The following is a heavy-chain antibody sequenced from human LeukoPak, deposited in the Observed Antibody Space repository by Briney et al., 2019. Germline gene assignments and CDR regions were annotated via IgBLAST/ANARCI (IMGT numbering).Heavy chain of an antibody. Sequence: PGGSLRLSCAASGFTFSSYEMSWVRQAPGKGLEWVSTISGGGGSTDYADSVKGRFTISRDSSRNTLYLQMNSLRAEDTAVYYCAKEKALRDYDILTGYFDYWGQGTLVTVSS. CDR2: ISGGGGST. J-gene: IGHJ4*02. D-gene: IGHD3-9*01. V-gene: IGHV3-23*01. CDR3: AKEKALRDYDILTGYFDY. CDR1: GFTFSSYE.